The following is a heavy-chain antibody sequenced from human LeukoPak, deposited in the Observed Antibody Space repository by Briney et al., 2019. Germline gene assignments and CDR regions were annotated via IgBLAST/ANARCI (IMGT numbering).Heavy chain of an antibody. V-gene: IGHV3-48*04. J-gene: IGHJ4*02. D-gene: IGHD6-19*01. Sequence: PGGSLRLSCAASGFTFSSYSMNWVRQAPGKGLEWVSYISSSSSTIYYADSVKGRFTISRDNAKNSLYLQMNSLRAEDTAVYYCVKGPDTWYSSGWHFDYWGQGTLVTVSS. CDR3: VKGPDTWYSSGWHFDY. CDR1: GFTFSSYS. CDR2: ISSSSSTI.